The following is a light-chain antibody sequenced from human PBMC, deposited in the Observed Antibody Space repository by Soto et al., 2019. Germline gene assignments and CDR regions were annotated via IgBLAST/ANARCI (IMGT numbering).Light chain of an antibody. Sequence: DIPMTQSPSYLSAPVSDSVPITCWASEGIRNDLGWDQQKPGKAPKRLIYSTSNLQSRVPSRFSGSGSGKEFILTISSLQPEDSATYYCLQHHSLPRTFGQGTKV. CDR1: EGIRND. J-gene: IGKJ1*01. V-gene: IGKV1-17*01. CDR3: LQHHSLPRT. CDR2: STS.